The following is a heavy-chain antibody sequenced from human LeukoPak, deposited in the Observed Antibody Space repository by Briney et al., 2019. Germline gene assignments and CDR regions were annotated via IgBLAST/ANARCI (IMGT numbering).Heavy chain of an antibody. CDR3: ARGGVVVPAAIPGDYYYYYMDV. V-gene: IGHV4-59*01. D-gene: IGHD2-2*02. Sequence: SETLSLTCTVSGGSISSYYWSWIRQPPGKGLEWIGYIYYSGSTNYNPSLKSRVTISVDTSKNQFSLELSSVTAADTAVYYCARGGVVVPAAIPGDYYYYYMDVWGKGTTVTVSS. CDR2: IYYSGST. CDR1: GGSISSYY. J-gene: IGHJ6*03.